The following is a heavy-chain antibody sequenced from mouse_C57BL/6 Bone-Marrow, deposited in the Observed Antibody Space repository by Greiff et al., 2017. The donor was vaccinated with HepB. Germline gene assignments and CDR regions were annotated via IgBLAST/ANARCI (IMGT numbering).Heavy chain of an antibody. V-gene: IGHV1-64*01. Sequence: QVQLKQPGAELVKPGASVKLSCKASGYTFTSYWMHWVKQRPGQGLEWIGMIHPNSGSTNYNEKFKSKATLTVDKSSSTAYMQLSSLTSEVSAVYFCAVGLLPRFAYWGQGTLVTVSA. CDR3: AVGLLPRFAY. CDR2: IHPNSGST. CDR1: GYTFTSYW. J-gene: IGHJ3*01. D-gene: IGHD1-1*01.